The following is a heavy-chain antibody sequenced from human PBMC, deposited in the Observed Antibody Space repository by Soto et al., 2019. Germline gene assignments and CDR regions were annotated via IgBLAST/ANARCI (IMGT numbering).Heavy chain of an antibody. CDR1: GDTFNKFA. V-gene: IGHV1-69*01. J-gene: IGHJ4*02. Sequence: QVQLEQSGAEMKKPGSSVNVSCKASGDTFNKFAFSWVRQAPGQGLEWLGGIIPFFKTPNYAQTFHDRVTITADESTDTVYLELRSLTPDYSARYFGAIDAEKQVFLCPLAYWGEGTLITVAS. CDR3: AIDAEKQVFLCPLAY. CDR2: IIPFFKTP. D-gene: IGHD3-3*01.